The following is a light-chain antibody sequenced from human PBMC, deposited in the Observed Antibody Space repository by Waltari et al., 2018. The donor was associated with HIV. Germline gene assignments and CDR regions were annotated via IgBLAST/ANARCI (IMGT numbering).Light chain of an antibody. CDR1: VLPTQY. Sequence: SYELTQPPSVSVSPGQTARITCSGDVLPTQYAYWYRQKPGQAPVVVISKDSERPSGIPERFSGSSSGTTVTLTISGVQAEDEADYYCQSADSSGTYAVFGGGTQLTVL. V-gene: IGLV3-25*03. J-gene: IGLJ7*01. CDR3: QSADSSGTYAV. CDR2: KDS.